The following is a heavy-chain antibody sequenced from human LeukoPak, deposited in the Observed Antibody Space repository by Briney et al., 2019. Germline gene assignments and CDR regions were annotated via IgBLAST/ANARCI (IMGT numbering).Heavy chain of an antibody. J-gene: IGHJ3*02. CDR1: GFTFSSYG. D-gene: IGHD5-18*01. V-gene: IGHV3-30*18. Sequence: GRSLRLSCAASGFTFSSYGMHWVRQAPGKGLEWVAVISYDGSNKYYAGSVKGRFTISRDNSKNTLYLQMNSLRAEDTAVYYCAKDMDTAMASDDAFDIWGQGTMVTVSS. CDR3: AKDMDTAMASDDAFDI. CDR2: ISYDGSNK.